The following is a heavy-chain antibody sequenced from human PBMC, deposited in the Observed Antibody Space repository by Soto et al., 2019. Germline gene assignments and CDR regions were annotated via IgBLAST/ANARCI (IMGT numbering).Heavy chain of an antibody. J-gene: IGHJ6*02. CDR2: IRRKANSYTT. CDR3: AMLGGWSGGSSGMDV. Sequence: GGSLRLSCAASGFSFGGSAMYWVRQASGKGLEWVGRIRRKANSYTTEYAASVKGRLTISRDDSKNSLYLQMNSLKSEDTAVYYCAMLGGWSGGSSGMDVWGQGTTVTVSS. D-gene: IGHD6-19*01. CDR1: GFSFGGSA. V-gene: IGHV3-72*01.